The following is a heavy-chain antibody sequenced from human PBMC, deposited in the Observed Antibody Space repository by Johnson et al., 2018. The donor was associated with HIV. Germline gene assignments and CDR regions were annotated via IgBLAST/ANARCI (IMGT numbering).Heavy chain of an antibody. D-gene: IGHD5-24*01. V-gene: IGHV3-66*01. Sequence: VQLVESGGDLVQPGGSLRLSCVGSGFTFSTNWMHWVRQAPGKGLEWVSLIYTGGNTYYADPVKVRFTISRDNSKNTRYLQMNSLRAEDTAVYYCAKDQGIEMAGYDGFDIWGQGTMVTVSS. J-gene: IGHJ3*02. CDR1: GFTFSTNW. CDR3: AKDQGIEMAGYDGFDI. CDR2: IYTGGNT.